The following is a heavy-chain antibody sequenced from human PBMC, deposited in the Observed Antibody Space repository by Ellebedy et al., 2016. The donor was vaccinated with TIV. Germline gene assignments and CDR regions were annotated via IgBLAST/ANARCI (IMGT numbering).Heavy chain of an antibody. CDR2: INHSGST. D-gene: IGHD1-26*01. V-gene: IGHV4-34*01. CDR3: ARGGYSGSYFDY. J-gene: IGHJ4*02. Sequence: SETLSLXXAVYGGSFSGYYWSWIRQPPGKGLEWIGEINHSGSTNYNPSLKSRVTISVDTSKNQFSLKLSSVTAADTAVYYCARGGYSGSYFDYWGQGTLVTVSS. CDR1: GGSFSGYY.